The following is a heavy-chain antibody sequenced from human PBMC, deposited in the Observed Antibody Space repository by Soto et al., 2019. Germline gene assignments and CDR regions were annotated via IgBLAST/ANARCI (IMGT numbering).Heavy chain of an antibody. CDR3: AKDGSASSGWKYYYYYGMDV. Sequence: EVQLLESGGGLVQPGGSLRLSCAASGFTFSSYAMSWVRQAPGKGLEWVSAISGSGGSTYYADSVKGRFTISRDNSKNTLYLQMNSLRAEYTAVYYCAKDGSASSGWKYYYYYGMDVWGQGTTVTVSS. V-gene: IGHV3-23*01. CDR2: ISGSGGST. CDR1: GFTFSSYA. D-gene: IGHD6-19*01. J-gene: IGHJ6*01.